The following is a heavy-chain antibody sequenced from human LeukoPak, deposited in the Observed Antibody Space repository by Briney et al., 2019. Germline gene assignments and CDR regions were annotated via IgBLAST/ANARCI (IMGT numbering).Heavy chain of an antibody. CDR1: GGSISSSSYY. CDR3: ARHPARYYGSGSFDY. V-gene: IGHV4-39*01. J-gene: IGHJ4*02. D-gene: IGHD3-10*01. CDR2: IYYSGST. Sequence: SETLSLTCTVSGGSISSSSYYWGWIRQPPGKGLEWIGSIYYSGSTYYNPSLKSRVTISVDTSKNQFSLKLSSVIAADTAVYYCARHPARYYGSGSFDYWGQGTLVTVSS.